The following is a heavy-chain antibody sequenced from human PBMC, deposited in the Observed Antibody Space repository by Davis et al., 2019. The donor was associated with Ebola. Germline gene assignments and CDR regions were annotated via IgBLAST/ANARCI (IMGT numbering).Heavy chain of an antibody. D-gene: IGHD3-10*01. V-gene: IGHV4-34*01. CDR3: ARSGGAYYFDY. CDR2: INHSGST. J-gene: IGHJ4*02. Sequence: MPSETLSLTCAVYGGSFSGYYWSWIRPPPGKGLEWIGEINHSGSTNYNPSLKSRVTISVATSKNQFSLKLSSVTAADTAVYYCARSGGAYYFDYWGQGTLVTVSS. CDR1: GGSFSGYY.